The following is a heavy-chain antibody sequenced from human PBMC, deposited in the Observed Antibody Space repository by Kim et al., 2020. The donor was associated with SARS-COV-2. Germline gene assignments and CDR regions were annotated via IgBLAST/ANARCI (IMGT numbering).Heavy chain of an antibody. V-gene: IGHV1-18*01. J-gene: IGHJ4*02. CDR2: ISANNGNT. CDR3: ARGSTGYSSSWFDY. Sequence: ASEKVSCKASGYTFTSYGISWVRQAPGQGLEWMGWISANNGNTNYAQKLQGRVTMTTDTSTSTAYMELRSLRSDDTAVYYCARGSTGYSSSWFDYWGQGTLVTVSS. D-gene: IGHD6-13*01. CDR1: GYTFTSYG.